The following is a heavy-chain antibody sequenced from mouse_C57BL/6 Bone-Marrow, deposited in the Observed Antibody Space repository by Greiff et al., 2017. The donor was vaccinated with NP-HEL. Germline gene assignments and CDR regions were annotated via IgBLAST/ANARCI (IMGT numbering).Heavy chain of an antibody. Sequence: EVMLVESGGDLVKPGGSLKLSCAASGFTFSSYGMSWVRQTPDKRLEWVATISSGGSYTYYPDSVTWRLTISIDNAKNTLYLQMSSLKSEDTAVYYCARRTVVAPIGMDYGGQGTSVTVSA. CDR3: ARRTVVAPIGMDY. V-gene: IGHV5-6*02. D-gene: IGHD1-1*01. J-gene: IGHJ4*01. CDR2: ISSGGSYT. CDR1: GFTFSSYG.